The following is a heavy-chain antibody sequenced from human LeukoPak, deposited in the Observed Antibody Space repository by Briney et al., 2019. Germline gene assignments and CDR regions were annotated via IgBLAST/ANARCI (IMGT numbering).Heavy chain of an antibody. CDR3: ARDMGRAWYGPPDY. V-gene: IGHV3-33*01. CDR2: IWNDGSET. D-gene: IGHD6-13*01. CDR1: GFIFSNYG. Sequence: GRSLRLSCAASGFIFSNYGMHWVRQAPGKRLEWVAVIWNDGSETFHADSVKGRFRIARDNPKNTLYLQMNSLRAEDTAVYFCARDMGRAWYGPPDYWGQGTLVTVSS. J-gene: IGHJ4*02.